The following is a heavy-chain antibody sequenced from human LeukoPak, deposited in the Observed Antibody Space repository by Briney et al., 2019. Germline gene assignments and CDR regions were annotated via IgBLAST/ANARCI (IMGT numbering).Heavy chain of an antibody. CDR2: IKQDGSEK. CDR1: GFTFSSYW. D-gene: IGHD2-2*01. V-gene: IGHV3-7*01. J-gene: IGHJ3*02. Sequence: PGGSLRLSCAASGFTFSSYWMSWVRQAPGKGLEWVANIKQDGSEKYYVDSVKGRFTISRDNAKNSLYLQMNSLRAEDTAVYYCARGPYCSSTSCSKAGDAFDIWGQGTMVTVSS. CDR3: ARGPYCSSTSCSKAGDAFDI.